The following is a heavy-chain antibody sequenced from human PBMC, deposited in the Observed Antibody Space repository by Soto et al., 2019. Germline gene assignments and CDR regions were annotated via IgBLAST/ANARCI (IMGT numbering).Heavy chain of an antibody. CDR2: ISGSGGST. J-gene: IGHJ4*02. CDR1: GFTFSSYA. Sequence: GGSLRLSCAASGFTFSSYAMSLVRQAPGKGLEWVSAISGSGGSTCYADSVKGRFTISRDNSKNTLYLQMNSLRAEDTAVYYCAKGGRDDILTGYYAPFDYWGQGTLVTVSS. D-gene: IGHD3-9*01. V-gene: IGHV3-23*01. CDR3: AKGGRDDILTGYYAPFDY.